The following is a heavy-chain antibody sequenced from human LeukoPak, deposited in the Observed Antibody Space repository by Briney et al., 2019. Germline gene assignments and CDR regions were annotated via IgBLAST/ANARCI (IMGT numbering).Heavy chain of an antibody. CDR3: ASGSGIYSHLVFDI. Sequence: PSQTLSLTCTVSGGSISSVSYYWSWIRQPAGKGLEWIGRIHTSGSTNYNPSLKSRVTISVDTSKYQFSLKLSSVTAADTAVYYCASGSGIYSHLVFDIWGQGTMVTVSS. CDR1: GGSISSVSYY. V-gene: IGHV4-61*02. J-gene: IGHJ3*02. CDR2: IHTSGST. D-gene: IGHD1-26*01.